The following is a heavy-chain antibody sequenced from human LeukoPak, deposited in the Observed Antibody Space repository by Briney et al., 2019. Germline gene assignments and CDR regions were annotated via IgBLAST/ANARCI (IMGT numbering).Heavy chain of an antibody. Sequence: SETLSLTCTVSGGSISNYYWSWIRQPPGKGLEWIGYIYYSGSTNYNPSLKSRVTLSLDTSKNQFSLKLSSVTAADTAVYFCASDRGGPYYYDSSGYQYWGQGTLVTVSS. V-gene: IGHV4-59*01. CDR3: ASDRGGPYYYDSSGYQY. CDR2: IYYSGST. J-gene: IGHJ4*02. D-gene: IGHD3-22*01. CDR1: GGSISNYY.